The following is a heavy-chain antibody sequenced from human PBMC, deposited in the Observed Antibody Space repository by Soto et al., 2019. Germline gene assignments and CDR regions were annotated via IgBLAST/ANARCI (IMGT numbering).Heavy chain of an antibody. Sequence: EVQLLESGGGLVQPGGSLRLSWAASGFTFSSYSLSWVRQAPGKGLEWVSAISGGGGSTYYEDSVKGRFTISRDNAKNTLYLQMNSLRAEDTAVYYCAKEAQTAGPGNFDYWGQGTLVTVSS. CDR1: GFTFSSYS. D-gene: IGHD3-10*01. J-gene: IGHJ4*02. CDR3: AKEAQTAGPGNFDY. CDR2: ISGGGGST. V-gene: IGHV3-23*01.